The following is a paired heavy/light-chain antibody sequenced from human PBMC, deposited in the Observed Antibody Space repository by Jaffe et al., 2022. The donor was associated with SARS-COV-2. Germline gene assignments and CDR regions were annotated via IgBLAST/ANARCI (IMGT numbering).Light chain of an antibody. V-gene: IGKV1-16*02. Sequence: DIQMTQSPSSLSASVGDKVTITCRASQDISNHLAWFQHKPGKAPKSLIYAASSLQSGVSSKFSGSGSGTDFTLTISSLQAEDFATYYCQQNDAFPFTFGPGTKVDIK. CDR3: QQNDAFPFT. CDR2: AAS. J-gene: IGKJ3*01. CDR1: QDISNH.
Heavy chain of an antibody. CDR3: CLGSGYSDFDY. J-gene: IGHJ4*02. CDR1: GFTFSNAW. V-gene: IGHV3-15*01. CDR2: IKRNADGGTT. D-gene: IGHD3-22*01. Sequence: EVQLVESGGGLVKPGGSLRLSCAASGFTFSNAWMTWVRQAPGRGLEWVGRIKRNADGGTTDYAAPVKGRFTISRDDSKATAHLQMNSLKIEDTAVYFCCLGSGYSDFDYWGQGTLVTVSS.